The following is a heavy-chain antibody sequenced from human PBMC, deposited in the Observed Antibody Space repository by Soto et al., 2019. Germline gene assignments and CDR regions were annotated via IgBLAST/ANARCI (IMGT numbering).Heavy chain of an antibody. Sequence: QVQLQESGPGLVKPSGTLSLTCAVSGGSISSSNWWSWVRQPPGKGLEWIGEIYHSGSTNYNPSLKSRATISVDKSKNQFSLKLSSVTAADTAVYSCAREEGYCSGGSCGGFDYWGQGTLVTVSS. CDR1: GGSISSSNW. CDR2: IYHSGST. D-gene: IGHD2-15*01. V-gene: IGHV4-4*02. CDR3: AREEGYCSGGSCGGFDY. J-gene: IGHJ4*02.